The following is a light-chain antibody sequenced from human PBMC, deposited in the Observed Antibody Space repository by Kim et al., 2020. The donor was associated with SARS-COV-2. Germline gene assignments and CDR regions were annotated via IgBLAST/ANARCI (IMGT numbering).Light chain of an antibody. CDR2: DVS. CDR1: SSDVGGYNY. V-gene: IGLV2-14*01. J-gene: IGLJ2*01. Sequence: QSAPVSGSPGQSITISCTGTSSDVGGYNYVSWYQQHPGKAPKLMIYDVSKRPSGVSNRFSGSKSGNTASLTISGLQAEDEADYYCSSYTSSSTFFLFGGGTQLTVL. CDR3: SSYTSSSTFFL.